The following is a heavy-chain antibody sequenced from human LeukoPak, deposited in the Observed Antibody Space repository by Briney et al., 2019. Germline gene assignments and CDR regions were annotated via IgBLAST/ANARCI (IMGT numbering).Heavy chain of an antibody. CDR3: ARRSVTTVDY. CDR1: GGSISSSSYY. D-gene: IGHD4-17*01. V-gene: IGHV4-39*01. Sequence: SETLSLTCTVSGGSISSSSYYWGWIRQPPGKGLEWIGSIYYSGSTYYNPSLKSRVTISVDTSKNQFSLKLSSVTAADMAVYYCARRSVTTVDYWGQGTLVTVSS. CDR2: IYYSGST. J-gene: IGHJ4*02.